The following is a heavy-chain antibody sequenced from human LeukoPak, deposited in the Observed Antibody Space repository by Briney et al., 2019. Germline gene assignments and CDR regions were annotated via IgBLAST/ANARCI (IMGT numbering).Heavy chain of an antibody. V-gene: IGHV3-23*01. CDR2: IITSGAT. J-gene: IGHJ4*02. CDR3: VRESPARHFDFDY. CDR1: GFTFSDYA. D-gene: IGHD6-6*01. Sequence: GGSLRLSCATSGFTFSDYAMTWVRQSPGKGPDWVSVIITSGATYYADSVRRRFTISRDNSKSTLYLQMNSLRVDDTAIYYCVRESPARHFDFDYWGQGALVTVSS.